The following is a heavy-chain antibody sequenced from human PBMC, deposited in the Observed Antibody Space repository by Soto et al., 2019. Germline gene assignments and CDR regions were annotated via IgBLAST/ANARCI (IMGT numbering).Heavy chain of an antibody. CDR3: ARRGYSSSWYYYYYYGMDV. V-gene: IGHV1-8*01. Sequence: QVQLVQSGAEVKKPGASVKVSCKASGYTFTSYDINWVRQATGQGLEWMGWMNPNSGNTGYAQKFQGRVTMIRNTAIRTVYMELRSLRCEDTAVYYCARRGYSSSWYYYYYYGMDVWGQGTTVTVSS. J-gene: IGHJ6*02. CDR2: MNPNSGNT. CDR1: GYTFTSYD. D-gene: IGHD6-13*01.